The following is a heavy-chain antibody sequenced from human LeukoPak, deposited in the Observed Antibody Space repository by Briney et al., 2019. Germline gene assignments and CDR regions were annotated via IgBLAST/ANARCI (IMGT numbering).Heavy chain of an antibody. CDR2: INHSGST. Sequence: PSETLSLTCAVYGGSFSGYYWSWIRQPPGKGLEWIGEINHSGSTNYNPSLKSRVTISVDTSKNQFSLKLSSVTAADTAVYYCARQRDWGFGSFLDYWGQGTLVTASS. V-gene: IGHV4-34*01. J-gene: IGHJ4*02. D-gene: IGHD7-27*01. CDR3: ARQRDWGFGSFLDY. CDR1: GGSFSGYY.